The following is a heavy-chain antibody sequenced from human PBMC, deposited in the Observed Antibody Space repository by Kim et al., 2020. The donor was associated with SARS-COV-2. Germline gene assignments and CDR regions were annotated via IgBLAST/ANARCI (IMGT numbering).Heavy chain of an antibody. CDR3: ARGIYESSGYYLDY. D-gene: IGHD3-22*01. CDR1: GGSISSYY. CDR2: IYTSGDT. V-gene: IGHV4-4*07. Sequence: SETLSLTCTVSGGSISSYYWTWIRQPAGKGLEWIGRIYTSGDTNYYPSLKSRVTMSVDTSKNQFSLNLSSVTAADTAVYYCARGIYESSGYYLDYRGQGTLVTVSS. J-gene: IGHJ4*02.